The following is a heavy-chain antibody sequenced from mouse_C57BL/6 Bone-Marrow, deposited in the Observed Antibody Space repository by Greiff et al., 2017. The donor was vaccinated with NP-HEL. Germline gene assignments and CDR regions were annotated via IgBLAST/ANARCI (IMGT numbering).Heavy chain of an antibody. CDR3: ARTYDGYYLYAMDY. CDR1: GFSLTSYA. CDR2: IWTGGGT. Sequence: VQLQQSGPGLVAPSQSLSITCTVSGFSLTSYAISWVRQPPGKGLEWLGVIWTGGGTNYNSALKSRLSISKDNSKSQVFLKMNSLQTDDTARYYCARTYDGYYLYAMDYWGQGTSVTVSS. V-gene: IGHV2-9-1*01. D-gene: IGHD2-3*01. J-gene: IGHJ4*01.